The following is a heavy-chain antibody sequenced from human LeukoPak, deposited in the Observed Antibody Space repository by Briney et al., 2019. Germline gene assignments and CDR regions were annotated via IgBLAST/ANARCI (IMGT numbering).Heavy chain of an antibody. J-gene: IGHJ5*02. D-gene: IGHD6-13*01. CDR2: IYYSGST. V-gene: IGHV4-30-4*01. CDR1: GGSISRDY. CDR3: ARGKPGYSGSYNWFDP. Sequence: PSETLSLTCTVSGGSISRDYWSWIRQPPGKGLEWIGYIYYSGSTYYNPSLKSRVTISVDTSKNQFSLKLSSVTAADTAVYYCARGKPGYSGSYNWFDPWGQGTLVTVSS.